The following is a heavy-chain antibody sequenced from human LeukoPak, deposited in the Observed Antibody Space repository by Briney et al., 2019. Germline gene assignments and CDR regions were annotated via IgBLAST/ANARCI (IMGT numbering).Heavy chain of an antibody. CDR3: ARGSSGWPYNWFDP. J-gene: IGHJ5*02. CDR1: GFTVSNNY. Sequence: PGGSLRLSCAASGFTVSNNYMSWVRQAPGKGLEWVSVIYSGGSTYYADSVRGRFTISRDTSRNTLSLQMNSLRAEDTAVYYCARGSSGWPYNWFDPWGQGTLVTVSS. CDR2: IYSGGST. D-gene: IGHD6-19*01. V-gene: IGHV3-53*01.